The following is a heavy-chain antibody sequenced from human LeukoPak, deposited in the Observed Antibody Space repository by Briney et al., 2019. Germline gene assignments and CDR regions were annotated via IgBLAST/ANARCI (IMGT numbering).Heavy chain of an antibody. D-gene: IGHD3-10*01. J-gene: IGHJ4*02. CDR3: ARVGTYYGSGNYSQEY. CDR2: IYTSGST. CDR1: GASISSYD. Sequence: SETLSLTCTVSGASISSYDWSWIRQPAGNGLEWIGRIYTSGSTNYNPSLKSRVTMSVDTSKNQFSLKLSSVTAADTAVYFCARVGTYYGSGNYSQEYWGQGTLVTVSS. V-gene: IGHV4-4*07.